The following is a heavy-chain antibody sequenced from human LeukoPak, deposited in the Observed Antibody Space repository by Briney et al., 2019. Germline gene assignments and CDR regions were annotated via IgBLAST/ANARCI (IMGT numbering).Heavy chain of an antibody. J-gene: IGHJ3*02. V-gene: IGHV4-4*07. CDR1: GGSICRNS. CDR3: ARVLLPAAFGAFDI. Sequence: PSETLSLTCTVSGGSICRNSWSWIRQPAGKGLEYIGRISTTGTTNYNPSLKGRVTVSVDTSRNQFSLVVSSVTAADTALYYCARVLLPAAFGAFDIWGQGTTVTVSS. CDR2: ISTTGTT. D-gene: IGHD2-2*01.